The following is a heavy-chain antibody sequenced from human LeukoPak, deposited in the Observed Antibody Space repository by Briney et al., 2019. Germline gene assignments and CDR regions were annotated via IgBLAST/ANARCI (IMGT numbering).Heavy chain of an antibody. CDR3: ARAKGAAGFRYFDY. CDR2: INHSGST. V-gene: IGHV4-34*01. Sequence: SETLSLTCAVYGGSFSGYYWSWIRQPPGKGLEWIGEINHSGSTNYNPSLKSRVTMSVDTSKNQFSLKLSSVTAADTAVYYCARAKGAAGFRYFDYWGQGTLVTVSS. CDR1: GGSFSGYY. D-gene: IGHD6-13*01. J-gene: IGHJ4*02.